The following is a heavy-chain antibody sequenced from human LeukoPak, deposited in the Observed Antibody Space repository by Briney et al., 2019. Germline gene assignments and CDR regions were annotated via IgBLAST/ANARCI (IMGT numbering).Heavy chain of an antibody. CDR3: ASHPSGGYDSSGYFGLDY. CDR1: GFTFSSYG. J-gene: IGHJ4*02. Sequence: GRSLRLSCVASGFTFSSYGMHWVRQAPGKGLEWVAVISYDGSNKYYADSVKGRFTISRDNAKNSLYLQMNSLRAEDTAVYYCASHPSGGYDSSGYFGLDYWGQGTLVTVSS. V-gene: IGHV3-30*03. D-gene: IGHD3-22*01. CDR2: ISYDGSNK.